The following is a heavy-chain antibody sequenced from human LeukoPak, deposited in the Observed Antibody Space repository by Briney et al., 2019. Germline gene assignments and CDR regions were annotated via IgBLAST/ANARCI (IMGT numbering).Heavy chain of an antibody. CDR1: GGTFSNYA. CDR3: ASVTVTTWAPDGHMDV. J-gene: IGHJ6*03. CDR2: IIPMSGTT. D-gene: IGHD4-11*01. V-gene: IGHV1-69*05. Sequence: GASVKVSCKASGGTFSNYAISWVRQAPGQGLEWMGRIIPMSGTTNYAQNFQGRVTITTDESTSTAYMEVSSLRIEDTAVYYCASVTVTTWAPDGHMDVWGKGTTVTVSS.